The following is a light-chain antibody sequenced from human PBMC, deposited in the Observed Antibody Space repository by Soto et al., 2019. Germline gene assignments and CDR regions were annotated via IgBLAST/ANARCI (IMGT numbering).Light chain of an antibody. CDR2: DAS. J-gene: IGKJ5*01. Sequence: EIVLTQSPATLSLSPGERATLSCRASQSVSSYLAWYQQKPGQAPRLLIYDASNRATGIPARFSGSGSGTDFTLTISSLEPEDFAFYYYQQRSNWGITFGQGTRLEIK. CDR1: QSVSSY. CDR3: QQRSNWGIT. V-gene: IGKV3-11*01.